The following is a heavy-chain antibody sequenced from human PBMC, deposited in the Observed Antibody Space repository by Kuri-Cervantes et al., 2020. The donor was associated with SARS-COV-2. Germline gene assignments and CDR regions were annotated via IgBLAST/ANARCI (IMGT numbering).Heavy chain of an antibody. CDR3: ARAGTSGSYLGY. CDR1: GFTFDDYG. D-gene: IGHD1-26*01. J-gene: IGHJ4*02. V-gene: IGHV3-20*04. CDR2: INWNGVRT. Sequence: GESLKISRAASGFTFDDYGMSWVRQAPGKGLEWVSGINWNGVRTGYTDSVKGRFTISRDNAKNSLYLQMNSLRAEDTAFYYCARAGTSGSYLGYWGQGTLVTVSS.